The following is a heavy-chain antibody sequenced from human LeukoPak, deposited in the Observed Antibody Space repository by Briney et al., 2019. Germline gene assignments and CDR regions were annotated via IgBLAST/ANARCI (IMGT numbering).Heavy chain of an antibody. J-gene: IGHJ4*02. CDR3: ARASGIAAADTFDY. V-gene: IGHV3-7*01. D-gene: IGHD6-13*01. CDR2: IKQDGSEK. Sequence: GSLXLSCAASGFTFSSYWMSWVRQAPGKGLEWVANIKQDGSEKYYVDSVKGRFTISRDNAKNSLYLQMNSLRAEDTAVYYCARASGIAAADTFDYWGQGTLVTVSS. CDR1: GFTFSSYW.